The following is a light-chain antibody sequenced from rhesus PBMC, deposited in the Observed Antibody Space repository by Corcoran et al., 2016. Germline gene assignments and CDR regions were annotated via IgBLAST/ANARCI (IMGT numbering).Light chain of an antibody. Sequence: DIQMTQSPSALSASVGDRVTISCRASQNIYSNLAWYQQKPGKAPKLLVYAASSLQTGIPSRFSGSGSGTDFTLTLSSLQPEDSAAYYCQHYYDNPSSFGQGPKVEIK. CDR3: QHYYDNPSS. J-gene: IGKJ2*01. V-gene: IGKV1S12*01. CDR1: QNIYSN. CDR2: AAS.